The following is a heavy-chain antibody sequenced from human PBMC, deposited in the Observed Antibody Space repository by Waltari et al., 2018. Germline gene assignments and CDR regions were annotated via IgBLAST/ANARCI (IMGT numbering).Heavy chain of an antibody. CDR2: IKQNGSEK. Sequence: EVQLVESGGDLVQPGGSLRLSCAASGFPLSRAWMTWFRQAPGKGLEWVGNIKQNGSEKWYADSVRGRFTISRDNAMNSLYLQMNSLRVEDTAVYYCARDLVATPPWGQGTLVTVSS. D-gene: IGHD2-21*02. CDR3: ARDLVATPP. V-gene: IGHV3-7*01. CDR1: GFPLSRAW. J-gene: IGHJ5*02.